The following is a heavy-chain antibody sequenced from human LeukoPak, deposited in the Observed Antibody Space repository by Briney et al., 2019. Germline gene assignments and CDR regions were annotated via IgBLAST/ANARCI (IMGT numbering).Heavy chain of an antibody. V-gene: IGHV4-59*01. CDR1: GGSISTYY. D-gene: IGHD6-19*01. CDR3: ARSYGYSSGWYGAYYFDY. Sequence: SETLSLTCTVSGGSISTYYWSWIRQPAGKGLEWIGDIYYSGYTNYNPSLKSRVTISVDTSKNQFSLSLSSVTAADTAVYYCARSYGYSSGWYGAYYFDYWGQGTLVTVSS. J-gene: IGHJ4*02. CDR2: IYYSGYT.